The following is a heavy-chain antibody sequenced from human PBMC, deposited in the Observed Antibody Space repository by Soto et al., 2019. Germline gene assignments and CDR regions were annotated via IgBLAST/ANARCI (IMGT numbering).Heavy chain of an antibody. CDR3: TRNDAFDI. CDR1: GFIFSSVW. Sequence: GGSLRLSCVGSGFIFSSVWMNWVRQAPGKGLEWVGRIKTKSDGGPTDYAAPVKGRFTISRDDSKNTVYLQMNSLKTEDTALYYCTRNDAFDIWGQGTMVTVSS. J-gene: IGHJ3*02. CDR2: IKTKSDGGPT. V-gene: IGHV3-15*07.